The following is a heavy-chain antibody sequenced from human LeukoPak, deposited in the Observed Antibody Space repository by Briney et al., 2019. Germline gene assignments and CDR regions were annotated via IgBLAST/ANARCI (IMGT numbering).Heavy chain of an antibody. Sequence: SETLSLTCTVSGGSISSYWSWIRQPAGKGLEWIGRISGSGTITYNPALQSRLSISIDTSKNQFSLKLMSVTAADTAVYYCARDSGTTGEVKFDPWGQGTLVTVSS. D-gene: IGHD3-10*01. CDR2: ISGSGTI. V-gene: IGHV4-4*07. CDR1: GGSISSY. J-gene: IGHJ5*02. CDR3: ARDSGTTGEVKFDP.